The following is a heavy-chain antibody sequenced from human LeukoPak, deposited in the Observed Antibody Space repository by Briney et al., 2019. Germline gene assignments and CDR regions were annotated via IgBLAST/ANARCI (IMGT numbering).Heavy chain of an antibody. CDR2: IYTSGST. D-gene: IGHD3-10*01. J-gene: IGHJ4*02. CDR3: ARTTMVRGVITFDY. Sequence: LRETLSLTCTVSGGSISSYYWSWIRQPAGKGLEWIGRIYTSGSTDYNPSLKSRVTMSVDTSKNQFSLKLSSVTAADTAVYYCARTTMVRGVITFDYWGQGTLVTVSS. CDR1: GGSISSYY. V-gene: IGHV4-4*07.